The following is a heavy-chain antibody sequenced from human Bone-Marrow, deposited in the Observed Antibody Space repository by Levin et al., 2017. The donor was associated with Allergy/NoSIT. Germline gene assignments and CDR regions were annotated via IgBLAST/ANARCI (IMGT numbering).Heavy chain of an antibody. V-gene: IGHV3-11*01. CDR3: AREGSKYHYDSSGYPPH. D-gene: IGHD3-22*01. Sequence: GGSLRLSCAASGFLFSDYYMSWIRQAPGKGLEWLSYISSNGYTIYYVDSVKGRFTISRDNAKNSLYLQMNSLRVEDTAVYYCAREGSKYHYDSSGYPPHWGQGTLVTVSS. J-gene: IGHJ4*02. CDR2: ISSNGYTI. CDR1: GFLFSDYY.